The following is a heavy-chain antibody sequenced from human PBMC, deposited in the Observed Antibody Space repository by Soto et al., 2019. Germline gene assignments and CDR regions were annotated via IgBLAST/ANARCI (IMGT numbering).Heavy chain of an antibody. CDR3: ARYSPPKKSFDSNPGWLDP. D-gene: IGHD2-21*01. CDR2: VYDSGTS. V-gene: IGHV4-59*01. CDR1: GGSMNSYY. Sequence: QVQLQESGPGLVLPSETLSLTCTVSGGSMNSYYWTWVRQPPGKGLEWIGYVYDSGTSKYNASLESRITMSLDKSRNQSSLSLSYMTAADTAVYFCARYSPPKKSFDSNPGWLDPWGQGTLVAVSS. J-gene: IGHJ5*02.